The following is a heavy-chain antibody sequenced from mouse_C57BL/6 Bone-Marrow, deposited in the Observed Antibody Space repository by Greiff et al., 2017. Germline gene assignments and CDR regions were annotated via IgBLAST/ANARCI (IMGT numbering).Heavy chain of an antibody. CDR2: LCLGGST. V-gene: IGHV2-4*01. D-gene: IGHD2-4*01. CDR1: GFSLTSYG. Sequence: VQLQQSGPGLVQPSQCLSISCTVSGFSLTSYGVHWVRQPPGKGLEWLGVLCLGGSTDYNAAFISRLSISKDNSKSQVFFKMNRQQADDTAIDYCAKDVLYEYDQPRVYFDVWGTGTTVTVSS. J-gene: IGHJ1*03. CDR3: AKDVLYEYDQPRVYFDV.